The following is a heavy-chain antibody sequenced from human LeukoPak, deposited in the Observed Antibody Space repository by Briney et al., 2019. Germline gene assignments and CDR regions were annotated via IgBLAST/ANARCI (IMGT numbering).Heavy chain of an antibody. D-gene: IGHD6-13*01. J-gene: IGHJ4*02. Sequence: SVKVSCKASGYIFNTNGINWVRQAPGQGLEWVAYISAYSGVTNSAQKFRDRVTMTTDTSTRTAYMELRSLTSDDSAVYYCARGGLSTRWGLDYWGQGTLVTVSS. CDR2: ISAYSGVT. CDR1: GYIFNTNG. V-gene: IGHV1-18*01. CDR3: ARGGLSTRWGLDY.